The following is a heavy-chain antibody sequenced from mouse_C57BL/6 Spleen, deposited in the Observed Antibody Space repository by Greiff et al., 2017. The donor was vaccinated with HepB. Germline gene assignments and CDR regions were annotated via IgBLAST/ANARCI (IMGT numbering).Heavy chain of an antibody. Sequence: VQLQQSGAELVRPGTSVKLSCKASGYTFTSYWMHWVKQRPGQGLEWIGVIDPSDSYTNYNQKFKGKATLTVDTSSSTAYMQLSSLTSEDSAVYYCARGEYGNSDYWGQGTTLTVSS. CDR3: ARGEYGNSDY. V-gene: IGHV1-59*01. D-gene: IGHD2-10*02. CDR2: IDPSDSYT. CDR1: GYTFTSYW. J-gene: IGHJ2*01.